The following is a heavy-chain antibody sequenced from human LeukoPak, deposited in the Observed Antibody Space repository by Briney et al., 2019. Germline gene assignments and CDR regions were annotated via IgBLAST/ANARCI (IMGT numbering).Heavy chain of an antibody. V-gene: IGHV1-18*01. CDR1: GYTFTSYG. J-gene: IGHJ4*02. CDR2: ISAYNGNT. Sequence: ASVKVSCKASGYTFTSYGISWVRQAPGQGLEWMGWISAYNGNTNYAQKLQGRVTMTTDTSTSTAYMELRSLRSDDTAVYYCARDTYYYDSSGYYHSLDYWGQGTLVTVSS. D-gene: IGHD3-22*01. CDR3: ARDTYYYDSSGYYHSLDY.